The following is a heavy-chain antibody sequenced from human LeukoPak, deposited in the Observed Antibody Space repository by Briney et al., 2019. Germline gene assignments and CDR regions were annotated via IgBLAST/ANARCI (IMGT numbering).Heavy chain of an antibody. CDR2: IYYSGSA. D-gene: IGHD5-12*01. V-gene: IGHV4-39*07. CDR3: ARAHSWLRFLYYYMDV. Sequence: SETLSLTCTVSGDSISRNDYYWGWIRQPPGRGLEWIGTIYYSGSAYYSPSLKSRVTISVDTSKTQFSLKLSSVTAADTAVYYCARAHSWLRFLYYYMDVWGEGTTVTVSS. CDR1: GDSISRNDYY. J-gene: IGHJ6*03.